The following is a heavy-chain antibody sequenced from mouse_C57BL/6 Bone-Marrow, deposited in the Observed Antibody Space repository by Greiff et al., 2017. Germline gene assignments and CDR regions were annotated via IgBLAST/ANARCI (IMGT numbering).Heavy chain of an antibody. V-gene: IGHV1-81*01. CDR2: IYPRSGNT. CDR1: GYTFTSYG. Sequence: VQLQQSGAELARPGASVKLSCKASGYTFTSYGISWVKQRTGQGLEWIGEIYPRSGNTYYNEQFKGKATLTADKSSSTAYMELRSLTSEASAVYFCARRAGWLPPFDYWGQGTTLTVSS. J-gene: IGHJ2*01. D-gene: IGHD2-3*01. CDR3: ARRAGWLPPFDY.